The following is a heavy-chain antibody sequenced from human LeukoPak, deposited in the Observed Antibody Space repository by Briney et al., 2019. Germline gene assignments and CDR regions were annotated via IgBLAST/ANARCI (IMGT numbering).Heavy chain of an antibody. J-gene: IGHJ4*02. CDR2: IYWNDEK. CDR3: AHRPAIRYFDY. D-gene: IGHD3-9*01. Sequence: SGPTLVKPTQTLTLTCTFSGFSLTTSGVGVGWIRQPPGKALDWLALIYWNDEKRYSASLKSRLTITKDTSKNQVVLTMTNMDPVDTATYYCAHRPAIRYFDYWGQGTLVTVSS. CDR1: GFSLTTSGVG. V-gene: IGHV2-5*01.